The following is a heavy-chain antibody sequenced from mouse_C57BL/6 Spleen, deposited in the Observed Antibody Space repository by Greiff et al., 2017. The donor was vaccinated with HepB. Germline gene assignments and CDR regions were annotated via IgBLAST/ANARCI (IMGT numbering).Heavy chain of an antibody. D-gene: IGHD2-1*01. CDR2: IDPSDSET. CDR1: GYTFTSYW. CDR3: ARSSFYSPYWYFDV. J-gene: IGHJ1*03. Sequence: VQLQQPGAELVRPGSSVKLSCKASGYTFTSYWMHWVKQRPIQGLEWIGNIDPSDSETHYNQKFKDKATLTVDKSSSTAYMQLSSLTSEDSAVYYCARSSFYSPYWYFDVWGTGTTVTVSS. V-gene: IGHV1-52*01.